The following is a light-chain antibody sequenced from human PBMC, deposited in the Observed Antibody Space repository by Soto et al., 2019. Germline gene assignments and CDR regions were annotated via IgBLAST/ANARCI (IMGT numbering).Light chain of an antibody. CDR1: SSDVGAYNY. CDR3: TSYTTSSTLYV. CDR2: DVS. J-gene: IGLJ1*01. Sequence: QSVLTQPASVSGSPGQSITISCTGTSSDVGAYNYVSWYQQHPGKAPKPIIYDVSNRPSGISNRFSGSKSANTASLTISGLQTEDEADYFCTSYTTSSTLYVFGTGTKVTVL. V-gene: IGLV2-14*01.